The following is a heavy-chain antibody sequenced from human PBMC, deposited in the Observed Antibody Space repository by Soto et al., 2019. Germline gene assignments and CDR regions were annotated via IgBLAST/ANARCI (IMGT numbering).Heavy chain of an antibody. D-gene: IGHD6-19*01. CDR3: ARMYSSGSGWFHP. Sequence: SETLSLTCTVSGVSINNYYWTWIRQPPGKRLEWIGRFYSSGSIIYNPSLRSRVSISGDTSSNQFSMSLTSVTAADTARYYCARMYSSGSGWFHPWGQGTLVTVSS. CDR2: FYSSGSI. J-gene: IGHJ5*02. V-gene: IGHV4-4*07. CDR1: GVSINNYY.